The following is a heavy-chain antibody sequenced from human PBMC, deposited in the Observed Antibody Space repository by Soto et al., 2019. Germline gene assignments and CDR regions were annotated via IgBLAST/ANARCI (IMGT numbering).Heavy chain of an antibody. J-gene: IGHJ6*02. Sequence: SQTLSLTCAISGDSVTSSSAAWNWIRKSPSRGLEWLGRTYYRAKWYNDYEDSVKSRITINPDTSKNQFSLQLNSVTPEDTAVYYCARDQGRSGYYYGLDVWGQGTTVTVSS. CDR3: ARDQGRSGYYYGLDV. CDR1: GDSVTSSSAA. CDR2: TYYRAKWYN. V-gene: IGHV6-1*01. D-gene: IGHD3-10*01.